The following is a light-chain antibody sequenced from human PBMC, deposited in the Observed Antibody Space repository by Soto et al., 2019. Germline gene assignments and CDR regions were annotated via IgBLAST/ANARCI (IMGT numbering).Light chain of an antibody. CDR2: AAS. Sequence: DIQSTQSPATLSSGVLGIVTITCQASQYISNWLAWYQQKPGKAPQLLIYAASTLQSGVPSRFSGSGSGTEFTLTISSLQPHDFATYYCQHYNSYSEAFGQGTKV. V-gene: IGKV1-5*01. J-gene: IGKJ1*01. CDR1: QYISNW. CDR3: QHYNSYSEA.